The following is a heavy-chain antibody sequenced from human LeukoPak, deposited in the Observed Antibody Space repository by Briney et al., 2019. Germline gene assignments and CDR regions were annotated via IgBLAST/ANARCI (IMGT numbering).Heavy chain of an antibody. CDR2: IIPIFGTA. D-gene: IGHD4-17*01. J-gene: IGHJ3*02. V-gene: IGHV1-69*01. CDR1: GGTFSSYA. Sequence: GSSVNVSCKASGGTFSSYAISWVRQAPGQGLEWMGGIIPIFGTANYAQKFQGRVTITADESTSTAYMELSSLRSVDTAVYYCARAVGATVTRRRLGAFDIWGQGTMVTVSS. CDR3: ARAVGATVTRRRLGAFDI.